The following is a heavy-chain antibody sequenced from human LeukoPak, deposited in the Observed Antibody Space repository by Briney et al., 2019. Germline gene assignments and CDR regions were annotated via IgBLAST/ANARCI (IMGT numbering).Heavy chain of an antibody. J-gene: IGHJ4*02. V-gene: IGHV3-23*01. Sequence: GGSLRLSCEASGFTFSSYAIRWVRQAPGTGLEWVSSIPGSGGATYYADSVRGRFSISRDNAKNSLSLQMNNLRVEDTAVYYCARAGSHWHYVYWGQGTVVTVSS. CDR2: IPGSGGAT. D-gene: IGHD3-10*01. CDR3: ARAGSHWHYVY. CDR1: GFTFSSYA.